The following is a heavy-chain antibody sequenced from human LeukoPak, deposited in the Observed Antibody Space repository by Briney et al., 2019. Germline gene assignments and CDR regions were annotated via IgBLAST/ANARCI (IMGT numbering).Heavy chain of an antibody. CDR1: GFTFSNAW. D-gene: IGHD3-16*01. V-gene: IGHV3-15*01. Sequence: PGGSLRLSCAASGFTFSNAWMSWVRQAPGKGLKWVGRIKSKTDGGTTDYAAPVKGRFTISRDDSKNTLYLQMNSLKTEDTAVYYCTTAPIPLWAFVDYWGQGTLVTVSS. CDR2: IKSKTDGGTT. J-gene: IGHJ4*02. CDR3: TTAPIPLWAFVDY.